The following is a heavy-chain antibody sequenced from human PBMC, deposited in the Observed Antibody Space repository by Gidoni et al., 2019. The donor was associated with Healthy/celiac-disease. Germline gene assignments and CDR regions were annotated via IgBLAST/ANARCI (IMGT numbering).Heavy chain of an antibody. CDR1: GGPISSGGYH. D-gene: IGHD2-2*01. J-gene: IGHJ5*02. V-gene: IGHV4-31*03. CDR2: IYYSGST. Sequence: QVQLQESGPGLVKPSQTLSLTCPVSGGPISSGGYHWSWIRQHPGKGLEWIGYIYYSGSTYYNPSLKSRVTISVDTSKNQFSLKLSSVTAADTAVYYCARYCSSTSCSHRGWFDPWGQGTLVTVSS. CDR3: ARYCSSTSCSHRGWFDP.